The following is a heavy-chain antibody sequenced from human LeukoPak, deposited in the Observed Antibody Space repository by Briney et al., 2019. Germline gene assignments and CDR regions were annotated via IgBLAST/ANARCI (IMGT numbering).Heavy chain of an antibody. CDR1: GFTFSSYA. CDR2: ISGSGGSI. V-gene: IGHV3-23*01. Sequence: GGSLRLSCAASGFTFSSYAMSWVRQAPGKGLEWVSVISGSGGSIYYADSVKGRFTISRDNSKNTLYLQMNSLRAEDTAVYYCAKDVLRRWELLRGFDYWGQGTLVTVSS. D-gene: IGHD1-26*01. CDR3: AKDVLRRWELLRGFDY. J-gene: IGHJ4*02.